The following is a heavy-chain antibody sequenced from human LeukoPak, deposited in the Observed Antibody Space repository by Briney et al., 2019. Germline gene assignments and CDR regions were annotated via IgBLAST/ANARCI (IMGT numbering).Heavy chain of an antibody. Sequence: PGESRRLSCAASGFTFTTYSMNWVRQAPGKGLEWVSHMGIGTSTIGYADSVKGRFTISRDNAKNSVHLQMSNLRVDDSAVYYCVRDKAWGFVSRGRGTLVTVSS. V-gene: IGHV3-48*01. CDR3: VRDKAWGFVS. D-gene: IGHD7-27*01. CDR1: GFTFTTYS. CDR2: MGIGTSTI. J-gene: IGHJ4*02.